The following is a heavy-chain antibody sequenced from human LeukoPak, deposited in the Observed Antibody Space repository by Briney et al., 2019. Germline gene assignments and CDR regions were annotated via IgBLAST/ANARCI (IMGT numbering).Heavy chain of an antibody. CDR3: ARDGDSYGKPNDAFDI. V-gene: IGHV3-21*01. CDR1: GFTFSSYS. Sequence: GGSLRLSCAASGFTFSSYSMNWVRQAQGKGLEWVSSISSSSSYTYYADSVKGRFTISRDNAKNSLYLQMNSLRAEDTAVYYCARDGDSYGKPNDAFDIWGQGTMVTVSS. CDR2: ISSSSSYT. J-gene: IGHJ3*02. D-gene: IGHD2-21*02.